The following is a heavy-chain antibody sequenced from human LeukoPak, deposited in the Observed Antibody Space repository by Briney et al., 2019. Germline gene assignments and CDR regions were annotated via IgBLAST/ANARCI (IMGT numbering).Heavy chain of an antibody. CDR3: ARLYGSGNSNP. Sequence: GGSLRLSCAASGFTFSSYGMHWVRQAPGKGLEWVAVIWYDGSNKYYADSVKGRFTISRDNSENTLYLQMNSLRAEDTAVYYCARLYGSGNSNPWGQGTLVTVSS. D-gene: IGHD3-10*01. J-gene: IGHJ5*02. CDR1: GFTFSSYG. V-gene: IGHV3-33*01. CDR2: IWYDGSNK.